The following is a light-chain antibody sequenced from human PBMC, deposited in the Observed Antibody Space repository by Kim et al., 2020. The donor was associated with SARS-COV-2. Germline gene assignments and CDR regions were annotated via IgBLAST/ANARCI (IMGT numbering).Light chain of an antibody. CDR3: HQYNDWPPGDT. CDR2: DAS. V-gene: IGKV3-15*01. CDR1: HSVSTN. J-gene: IGKJ2*01. Sequence: EIVMTQSPVTLSVSPGERATLSCRASHSVSTNLAWYQQRPGQAPRLLIYDASTRATGIPTRFSGSGSGTEFTLTISSLQSEDFAIYYCHQYNDWPPGDTFGQGTKLEI.